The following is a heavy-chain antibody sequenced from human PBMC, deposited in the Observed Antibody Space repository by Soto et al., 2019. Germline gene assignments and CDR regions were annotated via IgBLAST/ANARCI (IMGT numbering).Heavy chain of an antibody. CDR1: GFTFSSHA. CDR3: AKKIFAAAYAATSAFDL. J-gene: IGHJ4*02. V-gene: IGHV3-23*01. CDR2: VDGSGGDT. D-gene: IGHD2-8*01. Sequence: GGSLRLSCAASGFTFSSHAMGWLRQAPGAGPEWVAFVDGSGGDTSYADSVKGRFTISRDNSDNSLFLHMNSLRAEDTGRYFCAKKIFAAAYAATSAFDLSGQGTLVTVSS.